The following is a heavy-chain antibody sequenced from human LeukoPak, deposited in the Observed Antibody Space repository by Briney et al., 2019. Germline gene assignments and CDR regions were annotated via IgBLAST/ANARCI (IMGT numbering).Heavy chain of an antibody. J-gene: IGHJ3*02. CDR2: IYYSGST. D-gene: IGHD6-25*01. CDR1: GGSISSYY. Sequence: PSETLSLTCTVSGGSISSYYWSWIRQPPGKGLEWIGYIYYSGSTNYNPSLKSRVTISVDTSKNQFSLKLSSVTAADTAVYYCAREQLRLDAFDIWGQGTMVTVSS. V-gene: IGHV4-59*12. CDR3: AREQLRLDAFDI.